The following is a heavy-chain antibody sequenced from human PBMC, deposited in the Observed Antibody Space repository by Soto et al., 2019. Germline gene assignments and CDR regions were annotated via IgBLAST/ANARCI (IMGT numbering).Heavy chain of an antibody. CDR3: ARLGPYGSETYSFRYNWFDP. J-gene: IGHJ5*02. D-gene: IGHD3-10*01. Sequence: GGSLRLSCAASGFTFSSYAMSWVRQAPGKGLEWVSAISGSGGSTYYADSVKGRFTISRDNSKNTLYLQMNSLRGEDTAIYYCARLGPYGSETYSFRYNWFDPWGQGTLVTVSS. CDR2: ISGSGGST. CDR1: GFTFSSYA. V-gene: IGHV3-23*01.